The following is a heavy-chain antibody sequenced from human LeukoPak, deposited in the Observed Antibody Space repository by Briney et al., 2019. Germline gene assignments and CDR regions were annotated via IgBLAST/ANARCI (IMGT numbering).Heavy chain of an antibody. Sequence: SETLSLTCTVSGGSLSSYYWSWIRHPPGKGLEWVGYIHYSGNTNYNPSPKSRVTTSVDTFKNQFSLKLTSLTAADTAVYYCVRQGSAYGYFEYWGQGTLVTVSS. V-gene: IGHV4-59*08. D-gene: IGHD5-12*01. CDR1: GGSLSSYY. CDR3: VRQGSAYGYFEY. CDR2: IHYSGNT. J-gene: IGHJ4*02.